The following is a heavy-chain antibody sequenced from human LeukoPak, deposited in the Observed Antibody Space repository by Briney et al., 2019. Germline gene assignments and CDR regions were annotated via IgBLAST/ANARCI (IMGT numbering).Heavy chain of an antibody. V-gene: IGHV4-34*01. CDR1: GGSFSGYY. D-gene: IGHD3-10*01. CDR2: INHSGST. J-gene: IGHJ5*02. CDR3: ARGRYYGSGSYKWFDP. Sequence: SETLSLTCAVYGGSFSGYYWSWIRQPPGKGLERIGEINHSGSTNYNPSLKSQVTISVDTSKNQFSLKLSSVTAADTAVYYCARGRYYGSGSYKWFDPWGQGTLVTVSS.